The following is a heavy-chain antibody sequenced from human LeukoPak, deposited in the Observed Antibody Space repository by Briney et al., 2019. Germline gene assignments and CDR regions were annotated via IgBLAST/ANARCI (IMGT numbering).Heavy chain of an antibody. J-gene: IGHJ4*02. D-gene: IGHD1-1*01. V-gene: IGHV1-18*01. CDR3: ARWDRSTAPTFGY. CDR1: GYTFTNYG. CDR2: ISAYNGKT. Sequence: GASVTVSCKTSGYTFTNYGVNWVRQAPGQGPEWMGWISAYNGKTNYAQKFRGRVTVTTDTSTDTAYMELRSLRSDDTAVYYCARWDRSTAPTFGYWGQGTLVTVSS.